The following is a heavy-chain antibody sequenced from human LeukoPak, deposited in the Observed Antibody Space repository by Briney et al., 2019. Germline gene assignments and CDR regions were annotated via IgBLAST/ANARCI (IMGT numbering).Heavy chain of an antibody. Sequence: ASVKVSCKASGYTFTSYGISWVRQAPGQGLEWMGWINTNTGNPTYAQGFTGRFVFSLDTSVSTAYLQISSLKAEDTAVYYCARGVWWSGSNYFDYWGQGTLVTVSS. V-gene: IGHV7-4-1*02. D-gene: IGHD3-3*01. CDR3: ARGVWWSGSNYFDY. CDR1: GYTFTSYG. CDR2: INTNTGNP. J-gene: IGHJ4*02.